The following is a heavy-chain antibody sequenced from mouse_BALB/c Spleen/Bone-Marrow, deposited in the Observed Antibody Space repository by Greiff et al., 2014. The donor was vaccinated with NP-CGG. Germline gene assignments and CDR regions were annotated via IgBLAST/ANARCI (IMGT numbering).Heavy chain of an antibody. V-gene: IGHV1S56*01. J-gene: IGHJ1*01. D-gene: IGHD2-14*01. CDR3: AYYRYDEYFDV. CDR2: IYPGDGST. CDR1: GYTFTSYF. Sequence: QVQLQQSGPELVKPGASAKMSCKASGYTFTSYFIHWVKQRPGQGLEWIGWIYPGDGSTKYNEKFKVKTTLTADKSSSTAYMFLSSLTSEDSAIYFCAYYRYDEYFDVWGAGTTVTVSS.